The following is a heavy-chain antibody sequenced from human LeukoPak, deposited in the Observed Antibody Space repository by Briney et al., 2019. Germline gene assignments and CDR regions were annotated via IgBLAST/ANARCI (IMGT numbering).Heavy chain of an antibody. CDR1: GFTFSSYW. CDR3: ARYGSGSYTPYYGMDV. V-gene: IGHV3-7*01. D-gene: IGHD3-10*01. J-gene: IGHJ6*02. CDR2: IKQEGSEK. Sequence: GGSLRLSCAASGFTFSSYWMRGVRQAPGKGREWVANIKQEGSEKYYVDSVKGRFTISRDNAKNSLYLQMNSLRAEDTAVSYCARYGSGSYTPYYGMDVWGQGTTVTVSS.